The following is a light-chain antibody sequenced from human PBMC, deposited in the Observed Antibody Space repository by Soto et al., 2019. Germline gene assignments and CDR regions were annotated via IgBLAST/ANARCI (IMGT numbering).Light chain of an antibody. V-gene: IGLV3-1*01. CDR3: QAWDSAYV. CDR1: KLGDKY. J-gene: IGLJ1*01. CDR2: QDS. Sequence: SYELTQPPSVSVSPGQTASITCSGDKLGDKYAWWYQQKPGQSPVLVIYQDSKRPSGIPERFSGSNSGNTATLTISGTQAMDEADYYCQAWDSAYVFGTGTKLTVL.